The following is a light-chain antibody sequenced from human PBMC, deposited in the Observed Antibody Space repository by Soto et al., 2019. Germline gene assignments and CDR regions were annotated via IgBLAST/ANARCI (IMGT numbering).Light chain of an antibody. V-gene: IGLV1-40*01. J-gene: IGLJ1*01. CDR1: SSNIGAGYD. Sequence: QSVLRQPPTVCGAPGQRDPISCTGSSSNIGAGYDVHWYQQLPGTAPKLLIYGNSNRPSGVPDRFSGSKSGTSASLAITGLQAEDEADYYCQSYDSSLSGNVFGTGTKVTVL. CDR2: GNS. CDR3: QSYDSSLSGNV.